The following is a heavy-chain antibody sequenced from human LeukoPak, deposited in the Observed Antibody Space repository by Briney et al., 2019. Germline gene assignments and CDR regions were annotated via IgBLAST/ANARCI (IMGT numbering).Heavy chain of an antibody. CDR2: IYYSGST. CDR3: ARGAYYGSGSTYYYYYYMDV. J-gene: IGHJ6*03. Sequence: PSETLSLTCAVSGGSISSGGYSWSWIRQPPGKGLEWIGYIYYSGSTYYNPSLKSRVTISVDMSKNQFSLKLSSVTAADTAVYYCARGAYYGSGSTYYYYYYMDVWGKGTTVTVSS. CDR1: GGSISSGGYS. D-gene: IGHD3-10*01. V-gene: IGHV4-30-4*07.